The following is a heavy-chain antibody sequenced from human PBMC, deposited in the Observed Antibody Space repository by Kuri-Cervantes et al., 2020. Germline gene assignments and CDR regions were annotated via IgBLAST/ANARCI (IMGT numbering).Heavy chain of an antibody. CDR3: ARDLDVPRLVAFDI. CDR2: IVASGGST. CDR1: GFTFSSYG. Sequence: GESLKISCTASGFTFSSYGMSWVRQAPGKGLEWISAIVASGGSTHYADSVKGRFTISRDNAKNSLYLQMNSLRAEDTAVYYCARDLDVPRLVAFDIWGQGTMVTVSS. J-gene: IGHJ3*02. D-gene: IGHD2-2*01. V-gene: IGHV3-23*01.